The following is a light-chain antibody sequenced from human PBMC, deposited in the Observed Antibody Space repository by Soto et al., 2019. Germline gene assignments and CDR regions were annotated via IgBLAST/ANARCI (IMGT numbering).Light chain of an antibody. CDR1: QNVDSNS. CDR3: QQYGSLSWT. Sequence: EHVLAQSPGPPSFSPGERAHLSRRASQNVDSNSLAWYQQKPGQAPRIIIFGASGRATGIPDRFSGSGSGTDFTLTISRLEPEDFAVYYCQQYGSLSWTFGQGTKVDI. V-gene: IGKV3-20*01. J-gene: IGKJ1*01. CDR2: GAS.